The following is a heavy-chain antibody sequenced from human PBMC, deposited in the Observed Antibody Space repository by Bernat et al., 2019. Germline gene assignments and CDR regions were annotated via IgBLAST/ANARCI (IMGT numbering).Heavy chain of an antibody. CDR2: IYYSGST. CDR3: ARGNPGLRDAFDI. Sequence: QVQLQESGPGLVKPSQTLSLTCTVSGGSISSGGYYWSWIRQHPGKGLEWIGYIYYSGSTYYNPSLKSLVTISVDTSKNQFSLKLRSVTAADTAVYYCARGNPGLRDAFDIWGQGTMVTVSS. D-gene: IGHD4-17*01. V-gene: IGHV4-31*01. J-gene: IGHJ3*02. CDR1: GGSISSGGYY.